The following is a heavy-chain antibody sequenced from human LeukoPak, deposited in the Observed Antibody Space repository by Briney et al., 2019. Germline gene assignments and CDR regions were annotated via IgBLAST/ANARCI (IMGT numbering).Heavy chain of an antibody. CDR2: ISSKANGGTT. CDR1: GFTLGNVW. D-gene: IGHD5-18*01. J-gene: IGHJ4*02. CDR3: AKDTWDSYGYDIDY. Sequence: GGSLRLSCAASGFTLGNVWINWIRQAPGKGLEWVGRISSKANGGTTDYAAPVKGRFTISRDDSKNTLYLQMNSLRAEDTAVYYCAKDTWDSYGYDIDYWGQGTLVTVSS. V-gene: IGHV3-15*07.